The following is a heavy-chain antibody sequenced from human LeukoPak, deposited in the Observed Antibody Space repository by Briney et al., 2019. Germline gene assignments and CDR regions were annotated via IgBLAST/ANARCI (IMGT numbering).Heavy chain of an antibody. CDR3: ARDGRYSSSWYDPYHFVY. D-gene: IGHD6-13*01. V-gene: IGHV3-48*02. CDR2: ISTSSSTI. CDR1: GFTFSSYS. Sequence: GGSLRLSCAASGFTFSSYSMNWVRQAPGKGLEWVSYISTSSSTIYYTDSVKGRFTISRDNAKNSLYLQMNSLRDEDTAVYYCARDGRYSSSWYDPYHFVYWGQGTLVTVSS. J-gene: IGHJ4*02.